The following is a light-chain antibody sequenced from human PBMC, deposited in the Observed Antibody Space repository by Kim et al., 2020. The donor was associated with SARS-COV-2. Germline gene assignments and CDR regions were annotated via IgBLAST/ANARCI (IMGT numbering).Light chain of an antibody. Sequence: VVPGERATPSCRAGQKVSDNLAWYQQNPGQAPRLLIYGASIRATGIPARFSGSGSGTEFTLTISSLQSEDFAVYYCQQYNNWPLTFGGGTKVDIK. V-gene: IGKV3D-15*01. CDR1: QKVSDN. CDR3: QQYNNWPLT. CDR2: GAS. J-gene: IGKJ4*01.